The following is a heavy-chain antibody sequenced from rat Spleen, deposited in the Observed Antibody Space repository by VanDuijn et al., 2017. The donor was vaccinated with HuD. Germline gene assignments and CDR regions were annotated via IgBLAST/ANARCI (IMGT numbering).Heavy chain of an antibody. CDR1: GFTFSNYY. D-gene: IGHD1-3*01. Sequence: EVQLVESGGGLVQPGRSLKLSCAASGFTFSNYYMAWVRQAPTKGLEWVAYISAGGDSTYCRDSVKGRFTTSRDNAKSTLYLQMDSLRSEDTATYYCTTDLTTVEFAYWGQGTLVTVSS. CDR3: TTDLTTVEFAY. V-gene: IGHV5-27*01. J-gene: IGHJ3*01. CDR2: ISAGGDST.